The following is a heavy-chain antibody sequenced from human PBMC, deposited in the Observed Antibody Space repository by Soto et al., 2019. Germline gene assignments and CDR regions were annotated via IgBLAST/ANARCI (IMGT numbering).Heavy chain of an antibody. V-gene: IGHV3-30*03. CDR1: GFSFGSYA. CDR3: AREFEPTEGDYYYYGMDV. CDR2: VSYEGSIA. Sequence: RGGSLRLSCAASGFSFGSYAMYWVRQPPGKGLEWVATVSYEGSIAYYSDSVKGRFTISRDNSMHTIYLQMNSLRAEDSALYYCAREFEPTEGDYYYYGMDVWGQGTRVTVSS. D-gene: IGHD1-26*01. J-gene: IGHJ6*02.